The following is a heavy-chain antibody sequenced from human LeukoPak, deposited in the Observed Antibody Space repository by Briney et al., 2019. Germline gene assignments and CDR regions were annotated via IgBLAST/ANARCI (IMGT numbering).Heavy chain of an antibody. CDR3: AGLYDSSGYDFPNPFDY. CDR1: GGSISSYY. V-gene: IGHV4-59*08. J-gene: IGHJ4*02. Sequence: SSETLSLTCTVSGGSISSYYWSWIRQPPGKGLEWIGYIYYSGSTNYNPSLKSRVTISVDTSKNQFSLKLSSVTAADTAVYYCAGLYDSSGYDFPNPFDYWGQGTLVTVSS. D-gene: IGHD3-22*01. CDR2: IYYSGST.